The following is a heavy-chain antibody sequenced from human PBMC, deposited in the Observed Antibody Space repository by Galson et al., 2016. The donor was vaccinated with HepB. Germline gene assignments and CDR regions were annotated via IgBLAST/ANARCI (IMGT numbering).Heavy chain of an antibody. CDR1: GYSFSSYW. Sequence: QSGAEVKRPGESLKISCQGSGYSFSSYWIGWVRQMPGKGLEWMGIIYPFESETRYSPSFQGQVTISADKSISTAYLQWSSLKASDSAMYYCARLYGYSGYDSIDYWGQGTLVTVSS. D-gene: IGHD5-12*01. CDR2: IYPFESET. CDR3: ARLYGYSGYDSIDY. J-gene: IGHJ4*02. V-gene: IGHV5-51*01.